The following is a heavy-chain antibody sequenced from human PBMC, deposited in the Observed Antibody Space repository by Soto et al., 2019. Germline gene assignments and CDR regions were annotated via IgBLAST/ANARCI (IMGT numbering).Heavy chain of an antibody. CDR3: TTPWSPRRRGTY. D-gene: IGHD3-16*01. J-gene: IGHJ4*02. CDR2: IKSKTGGGTT. Sequence: GGSLRLSCAASGFTFSNAWMSWVRQAPGKGLEWVGRIKSKTGGGTTDYAAPVKGRFTISRDDSKNTLYLQMNSLKTEDTAVYYCTTPWSPRRRGTYWGQGTLVTASS. CDR1: GFTFSNAW. V-gene: IGHV3-15*01.